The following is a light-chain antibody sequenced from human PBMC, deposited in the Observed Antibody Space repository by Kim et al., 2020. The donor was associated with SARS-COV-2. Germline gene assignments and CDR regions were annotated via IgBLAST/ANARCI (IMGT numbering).Light chain of an antibody. CDR3: QQYYSTPQLT. Sequence: ATINCKSSQSVLYSSNNKNYLAWYQQKPGQPPKLLIYWASTRESGVPDRFSGSGSGTDFTLTISSLQAEDVAVYYCQQYYSTPQLTFGGGTKLE. CDR1: QSVLYSSNNKNY. CDR2: WAS. V-gene: IGKV4-1*01. J-gene: IGKJ4*01.